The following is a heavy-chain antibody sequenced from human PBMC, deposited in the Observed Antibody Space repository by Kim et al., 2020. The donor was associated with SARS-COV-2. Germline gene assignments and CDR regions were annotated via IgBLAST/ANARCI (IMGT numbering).Heavy chain of an antibody. CDR3: AKDPSYCSGANCYTYYYYYGMDV. CDR1: GFRFSSYG. J-gene: IGHJ6*02. D-gene: IGHD2-2*02. CDR2: ISYDGRNK. V-gene: IGHV3-30*18. Sequence: GGSLRLSCAASGFRFSSYGMHWVRQAPGKGLEWVAVISYDGRNKFYTDSVRGRFTISRDNAKNTLYLQMNSLRAEDTAVYYCAKDPSYCSGANCYTYYYYYGMDVWGQGTTV.